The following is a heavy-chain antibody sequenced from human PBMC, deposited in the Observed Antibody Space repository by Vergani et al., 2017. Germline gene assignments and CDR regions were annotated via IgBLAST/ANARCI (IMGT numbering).Heavy chain of an antibody. Sequence: QVQLVQSGAEVKKPGSSVKVSCKASGGTFSSYAISWVRQAPGQGLEWMGRISPIFGTANYAQQFQGRVTITADESTSTAYMELSSLRSDDTAVYYCASRLSGYSAPVDYWGQGTLVTVSS. D-gene: IGHD4-23*01. CDR1: GGTFSSYA. V-gene: IGHV1-69*13. CDR2: ISPIFGTA. CDR3: ASRLSGYSAPVDY. J-gene: IGHJ4*02.